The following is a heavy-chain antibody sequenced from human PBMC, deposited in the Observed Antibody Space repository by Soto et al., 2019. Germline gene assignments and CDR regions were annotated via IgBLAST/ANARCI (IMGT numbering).Heavy chain of an antibody. CDR1: GFTFSNYW. V-gene: IGHV3-74*01. J-gene: IGHJ4*02. Sequence: EVQLVESGGGLVQPGGSLRLSCAGSGFTFSNYWMHWVRQAPGKGLEWVSRIDHDGPTDYADSVRGRFTISRDNAENTLYLQMNSLRPEYTAVYYGVRDSHGDYWGQGTLVTVSS. CDR2: IDHDGPT. CDR3: VRDSHGDY.